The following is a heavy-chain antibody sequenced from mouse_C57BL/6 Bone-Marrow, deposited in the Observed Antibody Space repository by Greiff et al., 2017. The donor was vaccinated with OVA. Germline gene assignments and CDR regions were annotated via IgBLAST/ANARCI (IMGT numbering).Heavy chain of an antibody. CDR3: ARPRANWDGVDY. V-gene: IGHV5-6*02. D-gene: IGHD4-1*01. CDR1: GFTFSSYG. J-gene: IGHJ2*01. CDR2: ISSGGSYT. Sequence: EVMLVESGGDLVKPGGSLKLSCAASGFTFSSYGMSWVRQTPDKRLEWVATISSGGSYTYYPDSVKGRFTISRDNAKNTLYLQMSSLKSEDTAMYYCARPRANWDGVDYWGQGTTLTVSS.